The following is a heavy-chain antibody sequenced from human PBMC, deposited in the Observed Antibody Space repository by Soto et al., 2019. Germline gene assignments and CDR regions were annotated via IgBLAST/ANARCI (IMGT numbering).Heavy chain of an antibody. D-gene: IGHD1-26*01. CDR2: IWHDGNNK. CDR1: GFTFSNYG. V-gene: IGHV3-33*01. CDR3: ASDLVGASDSYGLDV. Sequence: PRLSCAASGFTFSNYGMHWVRQAPGKGLEWVAIIWHDGNNKYYADSVRGRFIISRDNSKNRLYLQMNSLRAEDTAVYYCASDLVGASDSYGLDVWGQGTPVTVSS. J-gene: IGHJ6*02.